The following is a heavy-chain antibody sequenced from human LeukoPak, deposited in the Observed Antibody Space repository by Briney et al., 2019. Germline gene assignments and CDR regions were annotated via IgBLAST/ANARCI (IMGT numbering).Heavy chain of an antibody. CDR2: IYYSGST. J-gene: IGHJ6*04. D-gene: IGHD1-1*01. CDR1: GGSISSYY. CDR3: ARGWYNWNELHYYYGMDV. Sequence: PSETLSLTCTVSGGSISSYYWSWIRQPPGKGLEWIGYIYYSGSTNYNSSLKSRVTISVDTSKNQFSLKLSSVTAADTAVYYCARGWYNWNELHYYYGMDVWGKGTTVTVSS. V-gene: IGHV4-59*01.